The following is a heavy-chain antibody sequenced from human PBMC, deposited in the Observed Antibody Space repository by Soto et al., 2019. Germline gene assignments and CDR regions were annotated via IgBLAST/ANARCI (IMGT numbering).Heavy chain of an antibody. CDR1: GYSFTSYW. CDR3: ATTGRALRYSSSYNLPNYYYGMDV. J-gene: IGHJ6*02. CDR2: IYPGDSDT. V-gene: IGHV5-51*01. Sequence: GESLKISCKGSGYSFTSYWIGWVRQMPGKGLEWMGIIYPGDSDTRYSPSFQGQVTISADKSISTAYLQWSSLKASDTAMYYCATTGRALRYSSSYNLPNYYYGMDVWGQGTTVTVSS. D-gene: IGHD6-6*01.